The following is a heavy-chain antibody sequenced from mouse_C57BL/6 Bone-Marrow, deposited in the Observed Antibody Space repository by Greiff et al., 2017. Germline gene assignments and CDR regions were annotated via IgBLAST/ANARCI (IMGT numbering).Heavy chain of an antibody. CDR3: ARRILRYAMDY. J-gene: IGHJ4*01. CDR2: IYPGSGNT. D-gene: IGHD1-1*01. V-gene: IGHV1-66*01. Sequence: VQLQQSGPELVKPGASVKISCKASGYSFTSYYIHWVKQRPGQGLEWIGWIYPGSGNTKYNEKFKGKATLTADTSSSTAYMQLSSLTSEDSAVYYCARRILRYAMDYWGQGTSVSVSS. CDR1: GYSFTSYY.